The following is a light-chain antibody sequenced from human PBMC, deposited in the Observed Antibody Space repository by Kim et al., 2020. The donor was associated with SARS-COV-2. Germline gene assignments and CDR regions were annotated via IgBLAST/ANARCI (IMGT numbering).Light chain of an antibody. J-gene: IGLJ3*02. Sequence: GQSITISCTGTSSDAGGYNYVSWYQQHPGKAPKLMIYDVSNRPSGVSNRFSGSKSGNTASLTISGLQAEDEADYYCSSYTSSSTRVFGGGTKLTVL. CDR3: SSYTSSSTRV. V-gene: IGLV2-14*03. CDR2: DVS. CDR1: SSDAGGYNY.